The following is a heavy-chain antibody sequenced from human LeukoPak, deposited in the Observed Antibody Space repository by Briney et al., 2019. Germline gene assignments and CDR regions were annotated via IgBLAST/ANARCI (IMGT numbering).Heavy chain of an antibody. CDR2: INHSGST. J-gene: IGHJ1*01. CDR3: ARGYYYDSSGSPWAEYFQH. V-gene: IGHV4-34*01. CDR1: GGSFSGYY. Sequence: NPSETLSLTCVVYGGSFSGYYWSWIRQPPGKGLEWIGEINHSGSTNYNPSLKSRVTISVDTSKNQFSLKLSSVTAADTAVYYCARGYYYDSSGSPWAEYFQHWGQGTLVTVSS. D-gene: IGHD3-22*01.